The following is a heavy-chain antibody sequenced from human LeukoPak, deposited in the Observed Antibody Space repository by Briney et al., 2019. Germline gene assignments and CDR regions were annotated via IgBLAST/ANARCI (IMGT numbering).Heavy chain of an antibody. V-gene: IGHV1-18*01. Sequence: ASVKVSCKTSGYTFTTYGLSWVRQAPGQELEWMGWIYGYNGNTNYAPKFQDRVTMTTDTSTRTAYMELKNLRSDDTAVYYCALGDILTGYWAEYFVYWGQGTLVAVSS. D-gene: IGHD3-9*01. J-gene: IGHJ4*02. CDR2: IYGYNGNT. CDR1: GYTFTTYG. CDR3: ALGDILTGYWAEYFVY.